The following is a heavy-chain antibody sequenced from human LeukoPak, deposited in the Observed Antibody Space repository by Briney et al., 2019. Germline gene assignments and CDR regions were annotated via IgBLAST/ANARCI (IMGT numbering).Heavy chain of an antibody. CDR1: GFTFSSYS. J-gene: IGHJ6*02. V-gene: IGHV3-21*01. CDR2: ISSSSSYI. Sequence: GGSLRLSCAASGFTFSSYSMNWVRQAPGKGLEWVSSISSSSSYIYYADSVKGRFTISRDNAKNSLYLQMNSLRAEDTAVYYCARGAPYSSSWYDYGMDVWGQGTTVTVSS. D-gene: IGHD6-13*01. CDR3: ARGAPYSSSWYDYGMDV.